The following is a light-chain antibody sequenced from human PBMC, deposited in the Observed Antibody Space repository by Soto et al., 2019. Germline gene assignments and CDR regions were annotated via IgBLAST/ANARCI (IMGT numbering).Light chain of an antibody. CDR3: QHYNNWPPWT. CDR2: AAS. J-gene: IGKJ1*01. V-gene: IGKV3-15*01. Sequence: EIVMTQSPATLSVSPGERATLSCRASQSVXXXXAWYQQKPGQAPRLLIYAASTRATGIPARFSGSGSGTXXXXXXSXXXXXDFAIYYCQHYNNWPPWTFGQGTKVEIK. CDR1: QSVXXX.